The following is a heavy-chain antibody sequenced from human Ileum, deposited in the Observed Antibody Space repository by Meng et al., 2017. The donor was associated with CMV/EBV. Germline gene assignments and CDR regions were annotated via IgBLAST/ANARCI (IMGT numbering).Heavy chain of an antibody. CDR3: AASYCSSTSCYQGDPGGDY. D-gene: IGHD2-2*01. J-gene: IGHJ4*02. Sequence: SETLSLTCTASGGPMSDYYWTWIRQSPGKGLEWIGYIYYSGSTNYNPSLKSRVTISVDTSKNQFSLKLSSVTAADTAVYYCAASYCSSTSCYQGDPGGDYWGQGTLVTVSS. CDR1: GGPMSDYY. CDR2: IYYSGST. V-gene: IGHV4-59*13.